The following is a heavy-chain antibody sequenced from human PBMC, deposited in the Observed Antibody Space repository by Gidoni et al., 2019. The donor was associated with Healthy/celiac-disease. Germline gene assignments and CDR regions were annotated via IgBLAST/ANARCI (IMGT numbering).Heavy chain of an antibody. Sequence: QLQLQESGPGLVKPSETLSLTCTVSGGSISSSSYYWGWIRQPPGKGLEWIGSIYYSGSTYYNPSLKSRVTISVDTSKNQFSLKLSSVTAADTAVYYCARQGPGKGSTRSIAARPSHWYFDLWGRGTLVTVSS. D-gene: IGHD6-6*01. CDR1: GGSISSSSYY. CDR3: ARQGPGKGSTRSIAARPSHWYFDL. J-gene: IGHJ2*01. V-gene: IGHV4-39*01. CDR2: IYYSGST.